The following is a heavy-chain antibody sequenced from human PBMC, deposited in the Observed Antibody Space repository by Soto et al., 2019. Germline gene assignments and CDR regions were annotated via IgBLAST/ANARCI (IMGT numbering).Heavy chain of an antibody. J-gene: IGHJ4*02. V-gene: IGHV3-23*01. CDR1: GFNFSSYA. CDR3: AVDGVPRTSFRYYYFRF. Sequence: GGSLRLSCVGSGFNFSSYAMGRVRQAPGKGLEWVSSRGHNDYNTYYADSVQGRFSLSRDNSKNMVFLQMNGVTLEDTAIYYCAVDGVPRTSFRYYYFRFWGRGTLVTVSS. CDR2: RGHNDYNT. D-gene: IGHD1-20*01.